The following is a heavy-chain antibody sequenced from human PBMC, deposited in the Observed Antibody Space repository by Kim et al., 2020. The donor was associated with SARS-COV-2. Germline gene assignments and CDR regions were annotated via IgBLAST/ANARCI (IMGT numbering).Heavy chain of an antibody. CDR3: AKDLTAAAGTYFYYYGMDV. CDR2: ISWNSGSI. J-gene: IGHJ6*02. V-gene: IGHV3-9*01. Sequence: GGSLRLSCAASGFTFGDYAMHWVRQAPGKGLEWVSGISWNSGSIGYADSVKGRFTISRDNAKNSLYLQMNSLRAEDTALYYCAKDLTAAAGTYFYYYGMDVWGQGTTVTVSS. CDR1: GFTFGDYA. D-gene: IGHD6-13*01.